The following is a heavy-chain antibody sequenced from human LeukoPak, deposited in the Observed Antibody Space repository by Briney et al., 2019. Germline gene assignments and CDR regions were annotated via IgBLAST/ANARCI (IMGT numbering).Heavy chain of an antibody. V-gene: IGHV5-51*01. Sequence: GESLKISCKGSGYSFTSYRIGWVRQMPGKGLEWMGIIYPGDSDTRYSPSFQGQVTISADKSISTAYLQWSSLKASDTAMYYCATQVTTGYYYYGMDVWGQGTTVTVSS. CDR1: GYSFTSYR. D-gene: IGHD4-17*01. CDR2: IYPGDSDT. J-gene: IGHJ6*02. CDR3: ATQVTTGYYYYGMDV.